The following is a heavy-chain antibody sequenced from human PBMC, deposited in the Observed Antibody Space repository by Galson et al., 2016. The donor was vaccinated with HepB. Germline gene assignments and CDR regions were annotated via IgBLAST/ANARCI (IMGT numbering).Heavy chain of an antibody. CDR1: GFTFSSYA. Sequence: SLRLSCAASGFTFSSYAMSWFRQAPGKGLDGVSSISGGVDSTFYADSVKGRFSISRDNSKDTLYLQLNSLRADDTAVYYCAKGNIDYLPAAPYAWGQGTLVTVSS. V-gene: IGHV3-23*01. J-gene: IGHJ5*02. D-gene: IGHD2-2*01. CDR2: ISGGVDST. CDR3: AKGNIDYLPAAPYA.